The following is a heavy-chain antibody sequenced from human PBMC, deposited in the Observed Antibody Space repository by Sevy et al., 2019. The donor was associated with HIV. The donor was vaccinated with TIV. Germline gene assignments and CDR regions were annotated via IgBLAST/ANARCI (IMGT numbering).Heavy chain of an antibody. V-gene: IGHV1-2*02. CDR2: INPKKDVT. J-gene: IGHJ6*02. D-gene: IGHD5-18*01. CDR3: ARARRVTTVYYYYGMDV. CDR1: GYSFTDYY. Sequence: ASVKVSCKASGYSFTDYYMHWVRQAPGQGLEWMAWINPKKDVTNYAQKFQGRVTMTRDTSTSTAYMELTRLRSDETAVYYCARARRVTTVYYYYGMDVWGQGTTVTVSS.